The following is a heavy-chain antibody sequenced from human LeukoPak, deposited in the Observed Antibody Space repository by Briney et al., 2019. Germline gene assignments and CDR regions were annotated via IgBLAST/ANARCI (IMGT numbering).Heavy chain of an antibody. V-gene: IGHV3-30*03. CDR1: GFTFSSYG. D-gene: IGHD3-3*01. J-gene: IGHJ5*02. CDR3: ARDFGVQRITIFGVFSNWFDP. CDR2: ISYDGSNK. Sequence: PGRSLRLSCAASGFTFSSYGMHWVRQAPGKGLEWVAVISYDGSNKYYADSVKGRFTISRDNSKNTLYLQMNSLRAEDTAVYYCARDFGVQRITIFGVFSNWFDPWGQGTLVTVSS.